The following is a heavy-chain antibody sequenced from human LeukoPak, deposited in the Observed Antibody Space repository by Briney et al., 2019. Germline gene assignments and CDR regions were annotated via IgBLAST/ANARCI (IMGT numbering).Heavy chain of an antibody. CDR3: ARFHYYGSGINY. CDR1: GGSIISYY. J-gene: IGHJ4*02. Sequence: PSETLSLTCTVSGGSIISYYWSWIRLPPGKGQEWIGYIYYSGSTNYNPSLKSRVTISVDTSKNQFSLKLSSVTAADTAVYYCARFHYYGSGINYWGQGTLVTVSS. D-gene: IGHD3-10*01. CDR2: IYYSGST. V-gene: IGHV4-59*01.